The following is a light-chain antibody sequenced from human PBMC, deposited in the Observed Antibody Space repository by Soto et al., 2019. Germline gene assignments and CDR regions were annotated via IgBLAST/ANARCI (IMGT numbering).Light chain of an antibody. CDR2: GAS. CDR3: QQYDSSPWT. J-gene: IGKJ1*01. V-gene: IGKV3-15*01. CDR1: QSVSSN. Sequence: EVVMTQSPGMLSVSPGERATLSCRASQSVSSNLAWYQQRPGQAPRLLIHGASTRATGVPARFSGSGSGTEFTLTISRLEPEDSAVYFCQQYDSSPWTFGQGTKVDIK.